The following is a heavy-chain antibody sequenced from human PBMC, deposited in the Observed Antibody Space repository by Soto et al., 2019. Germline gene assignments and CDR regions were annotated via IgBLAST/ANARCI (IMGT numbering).Heavy chain of an antibody. D-gene: IGHD3-9*01. J-gene: IGHJ4*02. Sequence: SETLSLTCTVSGVSISSYYWSWIRQPPGKGLEWIGYVYYSGSTNYNPSLKSRVTISVDTSKNQFSLKLSSVTAADTAVYYCARFAAVYSPFDYWGQGTLVTVSS. CDR1: GVSISSYY. CDR2: VYYSGST. CDR3: ARFAAVYSPFDY. V-gene: IGHV4-59*01.